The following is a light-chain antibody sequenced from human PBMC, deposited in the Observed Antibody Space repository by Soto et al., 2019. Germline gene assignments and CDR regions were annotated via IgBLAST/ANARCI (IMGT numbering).Light chain of an antibody. CDR2: NAS. CDR1: QSISIC. V-gene: IGKV1-5*03. Sequence: DIEMTQSPSTLSSSVGDRVTLTCRASQSISICLACYHQKPGKATNILIYNASTLNSGVPSKFSGSGSGTEFTLTISSLQPDDFATYYCQHYASYPLTFGGGTKVEIK. J-gene: IGKJ4*01. CDR3: QHYASYPLT.